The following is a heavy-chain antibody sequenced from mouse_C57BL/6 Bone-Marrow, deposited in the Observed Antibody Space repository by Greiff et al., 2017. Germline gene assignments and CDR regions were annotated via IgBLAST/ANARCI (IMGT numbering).Heavy chain of an antibody. J-gene: IGHJ2*01. CDR1: GYAFSSSW. CDR2: IYPGDGDT. D-gene: IGHD2-3*01. CDR3: ARGDGYYPFFDY. Sequence: VQLQQSGPELVKPGASVKISCKASGYAFSSSWMNWVKQRPGKGLEWIGRIYPGDGDTNYNGKFKGKATLTADKSSSTAYMQLISLTSEDSAVYFCARGDGYYPFFDYWGQGTTLTVSS. V-gene: IGHV1-82*01.